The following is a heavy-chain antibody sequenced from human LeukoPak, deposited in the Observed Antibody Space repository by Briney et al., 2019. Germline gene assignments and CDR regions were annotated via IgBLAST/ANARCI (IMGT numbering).Heavy chain of an antibody. V-gene: IGHV1-8*01. J-gene: IGHJ6*02. CDR3: ARDGVVLWFGGGPYYYGMDV. Sequence: AASVKVSCKASGYTFTSYDINWVRQATGQGLEWMGWMNPNSGNTGYAQKFQGRVTMTRNTSISTAYMELSSLRSEDTAVYYCARDGVVLWFGGGPYYYGMDVWGQGTTVTVSS. D-gene: IGHD3-10*01. CDR2: MNPNSGNT. CDR1: GYTFTSYD.